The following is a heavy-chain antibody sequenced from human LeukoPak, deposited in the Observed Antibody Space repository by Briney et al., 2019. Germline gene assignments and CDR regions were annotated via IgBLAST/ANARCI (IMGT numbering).Heavy chain of an antibody. CDR2: IYSGGST. D-gene: IGHD1-26*01. Sequence: GGSLRLSCAASGFTVSSNYMSWVRQAPGKGLEWVSVIYSGGSTYYADSVKGRFTISRDNSKNTLYLQMNSLRAEDTAVYYCAKDPWELQADYWGQGTLVTVSS. V-gene: IGHV3-53*01. CDR3: AKDPWELQADY. CDR1: GFTVSSNY. J-gene: IGHJ4*02.